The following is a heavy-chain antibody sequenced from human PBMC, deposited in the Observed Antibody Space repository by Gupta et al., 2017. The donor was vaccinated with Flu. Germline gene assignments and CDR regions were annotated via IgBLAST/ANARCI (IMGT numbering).Heavy chain of an antibody. J-gene: IGHJ4*02. CDR2: TYYSGST. Sequence: QVQLQESGPGLVKPSATLSLTCTVSGGSISSYYWSWIRQPPGKGLEWIGYTYYSGSTNYNPSLKSRVTISVDTSKNQFSLKLSSVTAADTAVYYCARAAPYDFWSGYPILDYWGQGTLVTVSS. CDR3: ARAAPYDFWSGYPILDY. CDR1: GGSISSYY. V-gene: IGHV4-59*01. D-gene: IGHD3-3*01.